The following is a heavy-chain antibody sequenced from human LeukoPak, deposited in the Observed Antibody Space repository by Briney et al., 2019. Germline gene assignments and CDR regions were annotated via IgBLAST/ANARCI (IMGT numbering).Heavy chain of an antibody. J-gene: IGHJ4*02. CDR3: AREYTYGRFDY. Sequence: GTSLRLSCAVSGFTFSGYTMHWVRQAPGKGLEWVAVISFDGSNKYYGDSVKGRFTISRDNSKNTLYLQMNSLRPDDTAVYYCAREYTYGRFDYWGQGTLVTVSS. CDR1: GFTFSGYT. D-gene: IGHD5-18*01. V-gene: IGHV3-30-3*01. CDR2: ISFDGSNK.